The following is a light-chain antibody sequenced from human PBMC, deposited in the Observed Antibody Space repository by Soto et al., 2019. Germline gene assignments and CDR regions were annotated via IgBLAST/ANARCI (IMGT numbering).Light chain of an antibody. CDR2: GTS. Sequence: EFVMTQSPATLSVSPGAGATLSCRAGQHVSNNLAWYQQKPGQAPSHLIYGTSTSATGFPARFSGSASGTDFTLTISSLQSEDFAVYYCQQYNEWPLTFGGGTKVDIK. V-gene: IGKV3-15*01. J-gene: IGKJ4*01. CDR1: QHVSNN. CDR3: QQYNEWPLT.